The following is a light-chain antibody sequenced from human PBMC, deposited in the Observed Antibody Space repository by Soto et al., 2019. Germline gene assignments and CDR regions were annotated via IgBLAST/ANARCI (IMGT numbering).Light chain of an antibody. CDR3: QPYKNSPPIFT. CDR2: GAS. CDR1: QNVNSN. V-gene: IGKV3-15*01. Sequence: EIVMTQSPATLSVSPGERATLSCRASQNVNSNLAWYQQKPGQAPRLLIYGASTRATSVPARFSGSWSGTAFTLTISSLQSEDFAVYYCQPYKNSPPIFTFGPGTKLDI. J-gene: IGKJ3*01.